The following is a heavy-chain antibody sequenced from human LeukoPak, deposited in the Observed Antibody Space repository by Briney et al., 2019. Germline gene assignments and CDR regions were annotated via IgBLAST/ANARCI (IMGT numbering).Heavy chain of an antibody. D-gene: IGHD6-19*01. Sequence: SETLSLTCTVSGGSISSYYWSWIRQPPGKGQEWIGYIYYSGSTNYNPSLKSRVTISVDTSKDQFSLKLSSVTAADTAVYYCARVPTVGIAVAGTNMDVWGKGTTVTVSS. V-gene: IGHV4-59*12. CDR2: IYYSGST. J-gene: IGHJ6*03. CDR3: ARVPTVGIAVAGTNMDV. CDR1: GGSISSYY.